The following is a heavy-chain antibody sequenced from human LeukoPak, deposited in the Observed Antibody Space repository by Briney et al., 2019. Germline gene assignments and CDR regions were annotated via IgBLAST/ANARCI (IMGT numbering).Heavy chain of an antibody. CDR1: GFTFSSYD. J-gene: IGHJ4*02. V-gene: IGHV3-13*01. Sequence: PGGSLRLSCAASGFTFSSYDMHWVRQATGKGLEWVSAIGTAGDTYYPGSVKGRFTISRDNAKNSLYLQMNSLRGEDTAVYYCARGGATVGAESFDYWGQGTLVTVSS. CDR3: ARGGATVGAESFDY. CDR2: IGTAGDT. D-gene: IGHD1-26*01.